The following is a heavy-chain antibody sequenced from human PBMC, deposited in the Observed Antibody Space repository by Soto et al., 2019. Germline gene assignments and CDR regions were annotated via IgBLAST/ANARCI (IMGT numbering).Heavy chain of an antibody. D-gene: IGHD2-15*01. CDR1: GVSVSYYY. CDR2: IHSTGGT. J-gene: IGHJ6*02. Sequence: SETLSLTCTVSGVSVSYYYWNWIRQPPGKGLEWIGHIHSTGGTNYNPSLKSRVTISVDTSKNQFSLKLSSVTAADTAVYYCAREVVAATPVFYYYGMDVWGQGTTVTVSS. CDR3: AREVVAATPVFYYYGMDV. V-gene: IGHV4-59*02.